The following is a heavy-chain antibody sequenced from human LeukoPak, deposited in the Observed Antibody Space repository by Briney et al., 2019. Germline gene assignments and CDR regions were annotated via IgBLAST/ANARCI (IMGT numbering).Heavy chain of an antibody. CDR3: ARDAGYGYDRFDY. D-gene: IGHD5-18*01. CDR2: ISGTGGST. Sequence: PGGSLRLSCEVSGVIFSSFAMNWVRQAPGKGLEWVSAISGTGGSTHYADSVKGRFSISRDNSKNTLHLQMNSLRAEDTAVYYCARDAGYGYDRFDYWGQGTQVTVSS. J-gene: IGHJ4*02. CDR1: GVIFSSFA. V-gene: IGHV3-23*01.